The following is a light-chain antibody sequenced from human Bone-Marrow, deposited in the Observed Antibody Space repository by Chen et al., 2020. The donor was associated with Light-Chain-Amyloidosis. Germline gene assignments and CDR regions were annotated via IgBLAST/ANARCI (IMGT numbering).Light chain of an antibody. J-gene: IGLJ3*02. V-gene: IGLV3-21*02. Sequence: SYVLPQPSSVSAAPGPTATIACGGNNIGSTSVHWYQQTPGQAPLLVVYDDSDRPSGIPERLSGSNSGNTATLTISRVEAGDEADYYCQVWDRSSDRPVFGGGTKLTVL. CDR3: QVWDRSSDRPV. CDR1: NIGSTS. CDR2: DDS.